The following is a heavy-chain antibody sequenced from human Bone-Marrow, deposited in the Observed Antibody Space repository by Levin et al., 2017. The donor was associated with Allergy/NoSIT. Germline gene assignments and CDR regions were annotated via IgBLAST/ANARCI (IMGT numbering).Heavy chain of an antibody. J-gene: IGHJ3*01. CDR3: ARNVLDGFDL. CDR1: GGSISSSY. Sequence: SQTLSLTCTVSGGSISSSYWSWIRQPAGKGLEWIGRIFSSGSTNYNPSLKSRVTMSVDTSKNQFSLKFNAVTAADTAMYYCARNVLDGFDLWGQGTKVIVSS. CDR2: IFSSGST. V-gene: IGHV4-4*07.